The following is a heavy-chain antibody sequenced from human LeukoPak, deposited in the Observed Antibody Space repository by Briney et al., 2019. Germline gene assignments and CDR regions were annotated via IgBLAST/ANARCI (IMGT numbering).Heavy chain of an antibody. V-gene: IGHV4-39*01. CDR3: ARLSGYYDSSSYYYYYMDV. Sequence: PSETLSLTCTVSGGSISSSSYYWGWIRQPPGKGLEWIGSIYYSGSTYYNPSLKSRATISVDTSKNQFSLKLSSVTAADTAVYYCARLSGYYDSSSYYYYYMDVWGKGTTVTISS. D-gene: IGHD3-22*01. CDR1: GGSISSSSYY. CDR2: IYYSGST. J-gene: IGHJ6*03.